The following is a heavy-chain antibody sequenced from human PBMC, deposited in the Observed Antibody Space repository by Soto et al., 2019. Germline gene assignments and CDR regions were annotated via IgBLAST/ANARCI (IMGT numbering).Heavy chain of an antibody. J-gene: IGHJ6*02. CDR3: ASCMSQRSSWGVNLNYYYYGMDV. D-gene: IGHD6-13*01. CDR2: IYPGDSDT. CDR1: GYSFTSYG. V-gene: IGHV5-51*01. Sequence: PGESLKISCKGSGYSFTSYGSGWVRQMPGKGLEWMGIIYPGDSDTRYSPSFQGQVTISADKSISTAYLQWSSLKASDTAMYYCASCMSQRSSWGVNLNYYYYGMDVWGQGTTVTVSS.